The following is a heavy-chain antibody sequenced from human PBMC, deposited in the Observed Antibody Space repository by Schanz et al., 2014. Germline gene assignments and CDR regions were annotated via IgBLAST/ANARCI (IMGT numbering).Heavy chain of an antibody. D-gene: IGHD3-22*01. J-gene: IGHJ4*02. CDR3: AKEDRNHNSDYVY. V-gene: IGHV3-30*18. CDR2: ISSDGSNK. CDR1: GLTFSRYG. Sequence: VQLVESGGGMVQPGRSLRLSCAASGLTFSRYGMHWVRQAPGKGLEWVAVISSDGSNKYYADSVRGRFTISRDDSKNTLYLQMNSLRPEDTAVYYCAKEDRNHNSDYVYWGQGTLVTVSS.